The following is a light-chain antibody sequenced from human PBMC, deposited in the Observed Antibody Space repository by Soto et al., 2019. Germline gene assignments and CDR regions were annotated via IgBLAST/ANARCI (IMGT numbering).Light chain of an antibody. Sequence: QSVLTQPASVSGSPGQSITISCTGTTSDVGGYNYVSWFQQYPGKAPKLKIYEVSNRPSGVSNRFSGSKSGNTASLTISDLRAEDEADYYCTSYTSSSTWVFGGGTKLTVL. CDR3: TSYTSSSTWV. V-gene: IGLV2-14*01. CDR2: EVS. J-gene: IGLJ3*02. CDR1: TSDVGGYNY.